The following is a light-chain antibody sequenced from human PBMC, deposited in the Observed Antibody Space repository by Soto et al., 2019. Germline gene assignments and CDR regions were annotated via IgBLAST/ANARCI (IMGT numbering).Light chain of an antibody. CDR1: QSVSSSY. Sequence: EIVLTQSPGTLSLSPGEGATLSCRASQSVSSSYLAWYQQKPGQAPRLLIHGASSRATGIPDRFSGSGSGTDFTLTISRLEPEDFGVYYCQHFGPTLGFTFGQGTRLDIK. CDR3: QHFGPTLGFT. CDR2: GAS. V-gene: IGKV3-20*01. J-gene: IGKJ5*01.